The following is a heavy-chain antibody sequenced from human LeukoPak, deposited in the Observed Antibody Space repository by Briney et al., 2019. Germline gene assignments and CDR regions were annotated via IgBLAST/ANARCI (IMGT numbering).Heavy chain of an antibody. CDR1: GGSISSGSYY. CDR2: IYTSGST. CDR3: ARDKYYDFWSGYYGSYAFDT. J-gene: IGHJ3*02. V-gene: IGHV4-61*02. Sequence: PSQTLSLTCTVSGGSISSGSYYWSWIRQPAGKGLEWIGRIYTSGSTNYNPSLKSRVTISVDTSKNQFYLKLSSVTAADTAVYYCARDKYYDFWSGYYGSYAFDTWGQGTMVTVSS. D-gene: IGHD3-3*01.